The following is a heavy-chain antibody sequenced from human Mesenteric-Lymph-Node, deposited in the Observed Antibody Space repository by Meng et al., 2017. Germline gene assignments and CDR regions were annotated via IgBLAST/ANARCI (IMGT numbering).Heavy chain of an antibody. J-gene: IGHJ4*02. V-gene: IGHV4-4*02. Sequence: VRLRGAGPGLLKPSGAPSLTCAVSGGSLSSRNWWSWVRQPPGKGLEWIGEIYHSGSTNYNPSLKSRVTISVDESKNQFSLRLSSVTAADTAVYYCARVGAYCGGDCYHPRWGQGTLVTVSS. CDR2: IYHSGST. D-gene: IGHD2-21*02. CDR3: ARVGAYCGGDCYHPR. CDR1: GGSLSSRNW.